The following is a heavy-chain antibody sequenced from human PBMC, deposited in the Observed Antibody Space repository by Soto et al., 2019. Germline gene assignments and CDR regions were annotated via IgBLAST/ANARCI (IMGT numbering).Heavy chain of an antibody. CDR2: IDWDDDK. Sequence: GSGPTLVNPTQTLTLTCTFSGFSLSTSGMCVSWIRQPPGKALEWLALIDWDDDKYYSTSLKTRLTISKDTSKNQVVLTMTNMDPVDTATYYCARGQLVRYYYYYGMDVWGQGTTVTVSS. J-gene: IGHJ6*02. V-gene: IGHV2-70*01. CDR1: GFSLSTSGMC. D-gene: IGHD6-13*01. CDR3: ARGQLVRYYYYYGMDV.